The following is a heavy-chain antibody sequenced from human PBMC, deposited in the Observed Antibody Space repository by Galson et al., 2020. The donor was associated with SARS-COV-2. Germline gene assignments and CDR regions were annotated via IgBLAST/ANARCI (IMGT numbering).Heavy chain of an antibody. V-gene: IGHV1-18*04. CDR1: GYTFSSYG. Sequence: ASVKVSCKASGYTFSSYGITWVRQAPGQGLEWVGWISGYNGDTNHAQKFQGRITMTTDTSTDTAYMELNSLRSDDTAVYYCAREYGSGSYVGIDFWGQGTQVNVSS. J-gene: IGHJ4*02. CDR3: AREYGSGSYVGIDF. CDR2: ISGYNGDT. D-gene: IGHD3-10*01.